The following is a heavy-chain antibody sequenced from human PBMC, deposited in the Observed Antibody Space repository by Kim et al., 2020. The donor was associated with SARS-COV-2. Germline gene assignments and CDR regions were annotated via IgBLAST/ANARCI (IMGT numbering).Heavy chain of an antibody. J-gene: IGHJ4*02. CDR1: GFTFNIHW. V-gene: IGHV3-7*01. Sequence: GGSLRLSCAASGFTFNIHWMSWVRQAPGKGLEWVANIKQDGSVKYYVDSVKGRFTISRDNAKNSVYLQMNSLRGEDTALYYCASINFQRSGLGYWGQGTLVTVSS. CDR2: IKQDGSVK. CDR3: ASINFQRSGLGY. D-gene: IGHD3-3*01.